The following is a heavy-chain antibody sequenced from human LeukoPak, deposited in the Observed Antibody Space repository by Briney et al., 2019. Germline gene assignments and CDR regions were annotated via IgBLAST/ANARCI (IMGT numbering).Heavy chain of an antibody. Sequence: PSETLSLTCAVYGGSFSGYYWSWIRQPPGKGLEWIGEINHSGSTNYNPSLKSRVTISVDTSKNQFSLKLSSVTAADTAVYYCARDRGYSYGPNNSLYYYYYMDVWGKGTTVTVSS. CDR1: GGSFSGYY. CDR2: INHSGST. CDR3: ARDRGYSYGPNNSLYYYYYMDV. V-gene: IGHV4-34*01. J-gene: IGHJ6*03. D-gene: IGHD5-18*01.